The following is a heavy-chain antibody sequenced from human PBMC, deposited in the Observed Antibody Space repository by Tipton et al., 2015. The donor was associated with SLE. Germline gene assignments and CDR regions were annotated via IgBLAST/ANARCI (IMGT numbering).Heavy chain of an antibody. Sequence: TLSLTCTVSSFSVSSGYYWGWIRQPPGEGLEWIASMYHNGNTYYNPSLKSRVTVSVETSKNEVSLKLNSVTASDTAVYYCVSGVGNTGRFHYWGQGALVTVSS. D-gene: IGHD1-14*01. CDR3: VSGVGNTGRFHY. V-gene: IGHV4-38-2*02. CDR2: MYHNGNT. CDR1: SFSVSSGYY. J-gene: IGHJ4*02.